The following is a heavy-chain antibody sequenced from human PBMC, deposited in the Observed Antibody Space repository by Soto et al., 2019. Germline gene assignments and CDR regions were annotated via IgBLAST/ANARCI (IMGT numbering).Heavy chain of an antibody. Sequence: GGSLRLSCAASGFTFSSYGMHWVRQAPGKGLEWVAVISYDGSNKYYADSMKGRFTISRDNSKNTLYLQMNSLRAEDTAVYYCAALYYDSSGDFDYWGQGTLVTVSS. J-gene: IGHJ4*02. CDR2: ISYDGSNK. CDR1: GFTFSSYG. D-gene: IGHD3-22*01. CDR3: AALYYDSSGDFDY. V-gene: IGHV3-30*03.